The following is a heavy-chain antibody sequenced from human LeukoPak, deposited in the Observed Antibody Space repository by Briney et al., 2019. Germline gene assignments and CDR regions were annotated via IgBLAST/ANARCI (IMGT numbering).Heavy chain of an antibody. CDR3: ARDDYDSSGYYYRFDY. CDR1: GYTFTSYY. CDR2: INPSGGST. Sequence: ASVKVSCKASGYTFTSYYMHWVRQAPGQGLEWMGIINPSGGSTSYAQKFQGRVTMTRDMSTSTVYMELGSLRSEDTAVYYCARDDYDSSGYYYRFDYWGQGTLVTVSS. D-gene: IGHD3-22*01. V-gene: IGHV1-46*01. J-gene: IGHJ4*02.